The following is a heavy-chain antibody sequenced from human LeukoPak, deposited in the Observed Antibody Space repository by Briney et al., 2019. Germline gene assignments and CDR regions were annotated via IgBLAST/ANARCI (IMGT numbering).Heavy chain of an antibody. CDR3: ASRESSMARSH. CDR2: INEDGTIQ. D-gene: IGHD3-10*01. CDR1: GFSISDHW. V-gene: IGHV3-7*01. Sequence: PGGSLRLSCAASGFSISDHWMSWVRLVPGKGLEWVANINEDGTIQDYVASVRGRFTISRNNAKNSLYLQMNSLGAEDTAVYYCASRESSMARSHWGHGTLVTVSS. J-gene: IGHJ4*01.